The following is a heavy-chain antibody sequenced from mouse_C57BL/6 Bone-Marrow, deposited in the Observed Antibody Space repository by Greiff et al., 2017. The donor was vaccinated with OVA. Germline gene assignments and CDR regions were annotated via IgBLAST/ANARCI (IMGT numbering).Heavy chain of an antibody. D-gene: IGHD2-1*01. CDR3: ARSDYYGNYVFDY. CDR2: INPYNGGT. V-gene: IGHV1-19*01. J-gene: IGHJ2*01. CDR1: GYTFTDYY. Sequence: EVKLQEPGPVLVKPGASVKMSCKASGYTFTDYYMNWVKQSHGKSLEWIGVINPYNGGTSYKQKFKGKATLTVDKSSSTAYMELNSLTSEDSAVYYCARSDYYGNYVFDYWGQGTTLTVSS.